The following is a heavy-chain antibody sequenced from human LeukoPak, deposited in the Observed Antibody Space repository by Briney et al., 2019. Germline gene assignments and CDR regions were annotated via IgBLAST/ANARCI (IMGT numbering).Heavy chain of an antibody. Sequence: GGSLRLSCAASGFTFSSYSMNWVRQAPGNGLEWVSSISSSSSYIYYADSVKGRFTISRDNAKNSLYLQMNSLRAEDTAVYYCAREGILYDFWSGYSLNVDAYRGWFDPWGQGTLVTVSS. CDR2: ISSSSSYI. D-gene: IGHD3-3*01. CDR3: AREGILYDFWSGYSLNVDAYRGWFDP. J-gene: IGHJ5*02. CDR1: GFTFSSYS. V-gene: IGHV3-21*01.